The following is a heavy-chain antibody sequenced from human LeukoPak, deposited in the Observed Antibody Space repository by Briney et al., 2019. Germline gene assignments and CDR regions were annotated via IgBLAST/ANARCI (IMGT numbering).Heavy chain of an antibody. J-gene: IGHJ6*03. CDR1: GYTFTSYY. D-gene: IGHD6-13*01. CDR3: ARAWAPIAAAGTRDYYYYMDV. Sequence: KKPGESLKVSCKASGYTFTSYYMHWVRQAPGQGLEWMGIINPSGGSTSYAQKFQGRVTMTRDTSTSTVYMELSSLRSEDTAVYYCARAWAPIAAAGTRDYYYYMDVWGKGTTVTVSS. V-gene: IGHV1-46*03. CDR2: INPSGGST.